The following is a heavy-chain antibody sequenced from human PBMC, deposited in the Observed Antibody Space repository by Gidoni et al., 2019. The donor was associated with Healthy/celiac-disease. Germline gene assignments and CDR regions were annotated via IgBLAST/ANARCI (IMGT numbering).Heavy chain of an antibody. CDR1: GFTVSSNY. Sequence: EVQLVESGGGLIQPGGSLRLSCAASGFTVSSNYMSWVSQAPGKGLGWVSVIDSGGSTSDADSVKGRFTISRDNSKNTLYLQRNSLRAEDTAVYYCAREGVSWDYGDLDWYFDLWGRGTLVTVSS. D-gene: IGHD4-17*01. CDR3: AREGVSWDYGDLDWYFDL. V-gene: IGHV3-53*01. J-gene: IGHJ2*01. CDR2: IDSGGST.